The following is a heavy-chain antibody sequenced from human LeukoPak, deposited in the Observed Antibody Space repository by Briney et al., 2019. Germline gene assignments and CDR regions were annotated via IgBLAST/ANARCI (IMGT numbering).Heavy chain of an antibody. D-gene: IGHD4-17*01. CDR3: ARALIRDTVTTFDY. J-gene: IGHJ4*02. CDR1: GYTFTSYD. Sequence: ASVKVSCKASGYTFTSYDINWVRQATGQGLEWMGWMNPNSGNTGYAQKFQGRVTMTRNTSISTAYMELSSLRSEDTAVYYCARALIRDTVTTFDYWGQGTLVTVSS. CDR2: MNPNSGNT. V-gene: IGHV1-8*01.